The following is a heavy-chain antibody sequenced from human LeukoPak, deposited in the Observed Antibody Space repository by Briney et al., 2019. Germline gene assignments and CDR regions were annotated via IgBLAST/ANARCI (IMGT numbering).Heavy chain of an antibody. V-gene: IGHV3-23*01. Sequence: GGSLRLSCAASGFIFSSYAMSWVRQAPGKGLEWVSAISGSGGSTYYADSVKGRFTISRDDSKNTLSLQMTSLRAEDTAIYHCAKDGDYYDSGGYSSFFDYWGQGTLVTVSS. CDR2: ISGSGGST. CDR3: AKDGDYYDSGGYSSFFDY. J-gene: IGHJ4*02. D-gene: IGHD3-22*01. CDR1: GFIFSSYA.